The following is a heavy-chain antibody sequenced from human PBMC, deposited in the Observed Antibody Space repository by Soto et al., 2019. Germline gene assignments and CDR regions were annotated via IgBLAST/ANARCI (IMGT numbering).Heavy chain of an antibody. CDR3: ASWRSYSGSYCFDH. CDR2: VVPMYDSV. Sequence: GASVKVSCKASGGTFNTYTINWLRQAPGRGLEWVGQVVPMYDSVNYAETFQGRVTITVDKSTNTAYMELTSLRSQDTALYFCASWRSYSGSYCFDHWGQGTLVTVSS. CDR1: GGTFNTYT. J-gene: IGHJ4*02. V-gene: IGHV1-69*06. D-gene: IGHD1-26*01.